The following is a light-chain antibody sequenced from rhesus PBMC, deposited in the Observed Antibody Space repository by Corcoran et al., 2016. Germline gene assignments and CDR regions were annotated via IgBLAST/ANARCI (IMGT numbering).Light chain of an antibody. CDR2: YAS. J-gene: IGKJ3*01. V-gene: IGKV1-66*01. CDR3: QQYNNSPFT. CDR1: QDINNY. Sequence: DIQMTQSPSSLSSAVGDRVTITCRASQDINNYLLWYQQKPGKAPKTLIYYASSLETGVPSRFSGGRSGTDYTLNISSLQPEDIATYYCQQYNNSPFTFGPGTKLDIK.